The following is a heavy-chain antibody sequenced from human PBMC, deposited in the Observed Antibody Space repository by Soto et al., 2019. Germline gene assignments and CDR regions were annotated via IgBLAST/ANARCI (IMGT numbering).Heavy chain of an antibody. CDR3: ARGRSHEWELQVQSVDY. J-gene: IGHJ4*02. CDR2: VYYSGST. V-gene: IGHV4-59*02. CDR1: GGSVSNSY. Sequence: QVQLQESGPGLVKPSETLSLTCTVSGGSVSNSYWGWIRQPPGKGLEWVAYVYYSGSTNYNPSLGSRATISVTKSTNQFSLKMPSVTGADTAVYYCARGRSHEWELQVQSVDYWGQGTLVTVAS. D-gene: IGHD1-26*01.